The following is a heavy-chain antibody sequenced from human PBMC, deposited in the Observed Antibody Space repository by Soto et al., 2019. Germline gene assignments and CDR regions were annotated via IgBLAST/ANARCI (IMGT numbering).Heavy chain of an antibody. V-gene: IGHV3-30*18. J-gene: IGHJ4*02. CDR3: VKEQSSGYWRTADY. CDR1: GFTFSSCG. Sequence: QVQLVESGGGAVQSGRSLRLSCAASGFTFSSCGMHWVRQAPGKGLEWVAVVTYEENEIHYADSVKGRFTISRDNSKNMVYLQMDSLRVEDTAVYYCVKEQSSGYWRTADYWGQGTLITVSS. D-gene: IGHD6-25*01. CDR2: VTYEENEI.